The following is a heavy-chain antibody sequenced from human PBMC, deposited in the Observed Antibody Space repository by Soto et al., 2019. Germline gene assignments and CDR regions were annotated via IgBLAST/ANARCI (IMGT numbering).Heavy chain of an antibody. CDR2: IYHSGST. CDR1: GGSISSSNW. D-gene: IGHD2-15*01. V-gene: IGHV4-4*02. J-gene: IGHJ4*02. CDR3: ARVFCSGGSCTRRYYFDY. Sequence: QVQLQESGPGLVKPSGTLSLTCAVSGGSISSSNWWSWVRQPPGKGLEWIGEIYHSGSTNYNPSLKSRVTISVDKSKTQFSLKLSSVTAADTAVYYCARVFCSGGSCTRRYYFDYWGQGTLVTVSS.